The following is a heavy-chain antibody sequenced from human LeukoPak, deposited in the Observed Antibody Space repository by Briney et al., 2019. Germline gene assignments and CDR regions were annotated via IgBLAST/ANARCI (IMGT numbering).Heavy chain of an antibody. V-gene: IGHV4-59*12. J-gene: IGHJ4*02. D-gene: IGHD3/OR15-3a*01. CDR2: IYYSGST. CDR1: GGSISTYY. Sequence: SETLSLTYIVSGGSISTYYWSWIRQPPGKGLEWIGYIYYSGSTDYNPSFKNRVTISVDTSKNQFSLKLSSVTAADTAVYYCAREGDWEANFDSWGQGTLVTVSS. CDR3: AREGDWEANFDS.